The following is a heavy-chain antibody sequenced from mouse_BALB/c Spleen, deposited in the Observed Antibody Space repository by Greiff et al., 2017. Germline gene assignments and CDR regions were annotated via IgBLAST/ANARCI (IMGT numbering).Heavy chain of an antibody. J-gene: IGHJ4*01. V-gene: IGHV1-63*02. CDR3: ARGDYGSYYYAMDY. D-gene: IGHD2-2*01. Sequence: QVQLKQSGAELVRPGTSVKISCKASGYTFTNYWLGWVKKRPGHGLEWIGDIYPGGGYTNYIEKFKGKATLTADTSSSTAYMQLSSMTSEDYAVYFCARGDYGSYYYAMDYWGQGTSVTVSS. CDR2: IYPGGGYT. CDR1: GYTFTNYW.